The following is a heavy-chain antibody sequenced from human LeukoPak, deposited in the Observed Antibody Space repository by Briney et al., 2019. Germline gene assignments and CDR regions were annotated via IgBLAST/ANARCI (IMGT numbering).Heavy chain of an antibody. V-gene: IGHV4-34*01. Sequence: SVTLSLTCAVYGGSFSDYYWSWIRQPPGKGLEWIGEINHSGRTNHNPSLKSRLTISVDTSKNQFSLRLSSVTAADTALYYCARVSRGSVSYFDYWGQGTLVTVSS. CDR3: ARVSRGSVSYFDY. D-gene: IGHD1-26*01. J-gene: IGHJ4*02. CDR2: INHSGRT. CDR1: GGSFSDYY.